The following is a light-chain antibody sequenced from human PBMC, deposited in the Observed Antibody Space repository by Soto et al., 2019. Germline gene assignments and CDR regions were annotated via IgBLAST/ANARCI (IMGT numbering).Light chain of an antibody. CDR3: QQYNYWLVYT. V-gene: IGKV3-15*01. J-gene: IGKJ2*01. Sequence: ETVMTQSPVTLAVSPGERVTLSCRASQNVTTKLAWYQQKPGQGPRLLIYGASIRATGIPARFSGSGSGTEFTLTISSLQPEDFAVYFCQQYNYWLVYTFGQGTKLEIK. CDR2: GAS. CDR1: QNVTTK.